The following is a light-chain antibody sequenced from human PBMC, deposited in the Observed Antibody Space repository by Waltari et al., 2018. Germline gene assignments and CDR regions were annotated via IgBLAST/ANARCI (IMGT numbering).Light chain of an antibody. CDR2: DAS. CDR3: QQRGNWPLT. CDR1: QSVSRY. Sequence: EIVLTQSPGTLSLSPGERAPLSCRASQSVSRYLAWYQQKPGQAPRLLIYDASNRATGIPARFSGSGSGTDFTLTISSLEPEDVAVYYCQQRGNWPLTFGGGTKVEIE. J-gene: IGKJ4*01. V-gene: IGKV3-11*01.